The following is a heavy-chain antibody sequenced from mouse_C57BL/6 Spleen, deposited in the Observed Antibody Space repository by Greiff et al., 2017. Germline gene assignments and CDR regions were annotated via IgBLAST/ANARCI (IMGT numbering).Heavy chain of an antibody. Sequence: QVQLQQPGAEFVKPGASVKMSCKASGYTFTSYWITWVKQRPGQGLEWVGDIHPGSGSTNYNEKFKSKATLTVDTSSSTSYMQLSSLTSEDSSVYYCASEGLPRGDYWGQGTSVTVSS. CDR1: GYTFTSYW. D-gene: IGHD2-1*01. V-gene: IGHV1-55*01. J-gene: IGHJ4*01. CDR2: IHPGSGST. CDR3: ASEGLPRGDY.